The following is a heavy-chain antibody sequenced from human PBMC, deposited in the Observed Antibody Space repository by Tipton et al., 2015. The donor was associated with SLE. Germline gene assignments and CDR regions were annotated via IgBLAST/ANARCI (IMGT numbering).Heavy chain of an antibody. CDR2: VFSSGTT. Sequence: LRLSCTVSSGSVSSGAYYWSWIRQHPGKGLEWIGYVFSSGTTYYNPSLQGRLSMSLDTSKNQLSLQLSSVTSADTAVYYCARGGLGVSYYYYMDVWGKGTTVTVSS. J-gene: IGHJ6*03. V-gene: IGHV4-31*03. CDR3: ARGGLGVSYYYYMDV. D-gene: IGHD1-26*01. CDR1: SGSVSSGAYY.